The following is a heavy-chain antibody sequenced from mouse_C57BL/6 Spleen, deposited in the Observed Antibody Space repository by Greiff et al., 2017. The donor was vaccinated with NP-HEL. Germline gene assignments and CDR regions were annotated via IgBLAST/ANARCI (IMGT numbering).Heavy chain of an antibody. CDR3: ARDDYDVDY. D-gene: IGHD2-4*01. CDR1: GYAFSSSW. V-gene: IGHV1-82*01. Sequence: QVQLQQSGPELVKPGASVKISCKASGYAFSSSWMNWVKQRPGKGLEWIGRIHPGDGDTSYNGKFKGKATLTADKSSSTAYIQLSSLTSEDSAVYFCARDDYDVDYWGQGTTLTVSS. J-gene: IGHJ2*01. CDR2: IHPGDGDT.